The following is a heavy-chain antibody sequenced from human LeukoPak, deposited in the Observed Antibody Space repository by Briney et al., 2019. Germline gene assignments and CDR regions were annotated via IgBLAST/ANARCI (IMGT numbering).Heavy chain of an antibody. CDR3: ASSGDGYHFDY. D-gene: IGHD5-24*01. CDR2: ISSSAGST. V-gene: IGHV3-23*01. Sequence: GGSLRLSCAASGFTFSSYAMSWVRQAPGKGLEWVSAISSSAGSTDYADSVRGRFTVSRDNSKNTLYLQMNSLRAEDTAVYYCASSGDGYHFDYWGQGTLVTVSS. J-gene: IGHJ4*02. CDR1: GFTFSSYA.